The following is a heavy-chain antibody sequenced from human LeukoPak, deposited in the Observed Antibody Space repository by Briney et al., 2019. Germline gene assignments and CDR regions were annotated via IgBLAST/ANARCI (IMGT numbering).Heavy chain of an antibody. CDR2: ISGSGGST. Sequence: RQPPGKGLEWVSSISGSGGSTYYADSVKGRFTISRDNSKNTLYLQMNTLRAEDTAVYYCAKDGPYYYDSSGYHAFDIWGQGTMVTVSS. V-gene: IGHV3-23*01. D-gene: IGHD3-22*01. CDR3: AKDGPYYYDSSGYHAFDI. J-gene: IGHJ3*02.